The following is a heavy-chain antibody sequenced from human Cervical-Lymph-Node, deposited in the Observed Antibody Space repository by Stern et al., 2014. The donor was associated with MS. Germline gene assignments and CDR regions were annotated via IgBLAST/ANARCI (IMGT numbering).Heavy chain of an antibody. CDR3: AAQSTMTTFAY. Sequence: VQLVEPGAEVKKPGESLKISCKGSGYSFTNYWIGWVRQMPGKGLEWMGLIFPRDSDTRYSPPFQGQVTISSDKSFSTAYLQWSSLKASDTAMYYCAAQSTMTTFAYWGQGTLVTVAS. V-gene: IGHV5-51*03. CDR2: IFPRDSDT. D-gene: IGHD4-17*01. J-gene: IGHJ4*02. CDR1: GYSFTNYW.